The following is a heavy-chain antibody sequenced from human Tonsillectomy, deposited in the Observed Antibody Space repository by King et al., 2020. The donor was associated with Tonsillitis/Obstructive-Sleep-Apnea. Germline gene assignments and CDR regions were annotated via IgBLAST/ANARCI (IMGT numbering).Heavy chain of an antibody. CDR3: AAAIGVPAPFDY. V-gene: IGHV1-58*01. CDR2: IVVGSGNT. J-gene: IGHJ4*02. CDR1: GFTFTSSA. D-gene: IGHD2-2*01. Sequence: QLVESGPEVKKPGTSVKVSCKASGFTFTSSAVQWVRQARGQRLEWIGWIVVGSGNTNYAQKFQERVTITRDMSTSTAYMELSSLRSEDTAVYYCAAAIGVPAPFDYWGQGTLVTVSS.